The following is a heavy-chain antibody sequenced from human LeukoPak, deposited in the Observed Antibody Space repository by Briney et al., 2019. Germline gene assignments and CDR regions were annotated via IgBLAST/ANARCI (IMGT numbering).Heavy chain of an antibody. V-gene: IGHV3-53*01. CDR2: IYSGGST. D-gene: IGHD2-2*01. CDR1: GFTVSSSY. CDR3: AGVGYCSSTSCYAGDWYFDL. Sequence: GGSLRLSCAASGFTVSSSYMSWVRQAPGKGLEWVSVIYSGGSTYYADSVKGRFTISRDNSKNTLYLQMNSLRAEDTAVYYCAGVGYCSSTSCYAGDWYFDLWGRGTLVTVSS. J-gene: IGHJ2*01.